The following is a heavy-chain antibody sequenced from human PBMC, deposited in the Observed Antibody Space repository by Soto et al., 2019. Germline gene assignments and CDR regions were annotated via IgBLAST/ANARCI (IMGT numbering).Heavy chain of an antibody. CDR3: ARGRVVPGAIDYFDY. CDR1: GGSVRSGAYY. Sequence: TLSLTCTVSGGSVRSGAYYWSWIRQLPGNGLEWIGNIDYSGSTYYTSSLKSRPIISLDTSKNQVSLKLSSVTAAETAVYYCARGRVVPGAIDYFDYWGQGTPVTGSS. V-gene: IGHV4-31*03. D-gene: IGHD2-2*01. CDR2: IDYSGST. J-gene: IGHJ4*02.